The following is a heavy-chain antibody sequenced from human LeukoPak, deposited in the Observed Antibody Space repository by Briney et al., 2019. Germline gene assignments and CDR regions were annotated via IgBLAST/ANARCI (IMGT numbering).Heavy chain of an antibody. V-gene: IGHV4-39*01. Sequence: SETLSLTCNVSGGSISSSSYYWGWIRQPPGKGLEWIGSMYYSGSSYYNPSLKSRVTISVDTSKNQFSLKLSSVTAADTAVYYCARGVYGSGSLARWFDPWGQGTLVTVSS. J-gene: IGHJ5*02. CDR3: ARGVYGSGSLARWFDP. CDR2: MYYSGSS. D-gene: IGHD3-10*01. CDR1: GGSISSSSYY.